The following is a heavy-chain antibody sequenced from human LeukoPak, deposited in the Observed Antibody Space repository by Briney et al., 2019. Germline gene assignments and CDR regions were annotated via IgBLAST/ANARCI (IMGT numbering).Heavy chain of an antibody. D-gene: IGHD6-13*01. CDR2: ISSSSNYI. Sequence: EGSLRLSCAASGFTFSSYSMNWVRQAPGKGLEWVSSISSSSNYIYYADSMKGRFTISRDNAKNSLYLQMNSLRAEDTAVYFCARATGYDATFDYWGQGTLVTVSS. V-gene: IGHV3-21*01. J-gene: IGHJ4*02. CDR1: GFTFSSYS. CDR3: ARATGYDATFDY.